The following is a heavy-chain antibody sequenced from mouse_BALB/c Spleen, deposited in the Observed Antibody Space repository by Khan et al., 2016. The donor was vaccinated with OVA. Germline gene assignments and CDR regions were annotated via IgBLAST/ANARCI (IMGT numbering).Heavy chain of an antibody. CDR1: GYTFTSYY. D-gene: IGHD1-1*02. J-gene: IGHJ3*01. V-gene: IGHV1S81*02. CDR2: INPSNGGT. CDR3: TRSGWAAFAY. Sequence: QVQLQQPGAELVKPGASVKLSCKASGYTFTSYYIYWVKQRPGQGLEWIGGINPSNGGTSFNEKFESKATLTVDKSSSTAFMQVSSLTSEDSAVYYCTRSGWAAFAYWGQGTLVTVSA.